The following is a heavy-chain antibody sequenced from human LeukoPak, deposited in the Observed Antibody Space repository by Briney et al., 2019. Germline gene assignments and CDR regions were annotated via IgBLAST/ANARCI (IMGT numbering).Heavy chain of an antibody. D-gene: IGHD3-22*01. Sequence: GGSLRLSCAASGFTFSSNFMSWVRQAPGKGLECVSVIYSRGGTYYADSVQGRFTISRDASKNTLFLQMNSLRADDTAVYYCARKTDSSGSGDYWGQGTLVTVSS. CDR2: IYSRGGT. CDR3: ARKTDSSGSGDY. CDR1: GFTFSSNF. V-gene: IGHV3-53*01. J-gene: IGHJ4*02.